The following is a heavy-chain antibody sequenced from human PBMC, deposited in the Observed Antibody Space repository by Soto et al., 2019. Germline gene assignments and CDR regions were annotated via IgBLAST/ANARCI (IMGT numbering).Heavy chain of an antibody. J-gene: IGHJ4*02. CDR1: GGTFSSYA. V-gene: IGHV1-69*01. D-gene: IGHD3-22*01. Sequence: QVQLVQSGAEVQKPVSSVKVSCKASGGTFSSYAISWVRQAPGQGLEWMGGIIPIFGTANYAQKFQGRVTITADESTSTAYMELSSLRSEDTAVYYCARGDQYYYDSSGPNPRGDQPPFWGPGTLVTVSS. CDR2: IIPIFGTA. CDR3: ARGDQYYYDSSGPNPRGDQPPF.